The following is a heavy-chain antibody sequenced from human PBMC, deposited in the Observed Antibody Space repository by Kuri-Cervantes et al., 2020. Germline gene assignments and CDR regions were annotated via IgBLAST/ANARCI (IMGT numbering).Heavy chain of an antibody. CDR3: ARGGEVLLWFGETGDAFDI. CDR1: GFTFSSYG. Sequence: GGSLRLSCAVSGFTFSSYGMHWVRQAPGKGLEWVAVISFDGNKNYCADSVKGRFTISRDNSKNTLYLQMNSLRVEDTAVYYCARGGEVLLWFGETGDAFDIWGQGTMVTVSS. CDR2: ISFDGNKN. J-gene: IGHJ3*02. D-gene: IGHD3-10*01. V-gene: IGHV3-30*19.